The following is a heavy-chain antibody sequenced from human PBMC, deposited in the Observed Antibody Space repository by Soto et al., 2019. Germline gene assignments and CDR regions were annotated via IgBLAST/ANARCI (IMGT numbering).Heavy chain of an antibody. D-gene: IGHD3-10*01. CDR3: ARDRTMASGRNWFDP. V-gene: IGHV1-3*01. CDR2: INAGNGNT. Sequence: ASVKVSFKASGYTFTSYAMHWLRQAPGQRLEWMGWINAGNGNTKYSQKFQGRVTITRDTSASTAYMELSSLRSEDTAVYYCARDRTMASGRNWFDPWGQGTLVTVSS. J-gene: IGHJ5*02. CDR1: GYTFTSYA.